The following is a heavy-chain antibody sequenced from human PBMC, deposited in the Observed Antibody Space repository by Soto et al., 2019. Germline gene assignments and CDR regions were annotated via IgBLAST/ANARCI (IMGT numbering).Heavy chain of an antibody. D-gene: IGHD2-15*01. J-gene: IGHJ4*02. V-gene: IGHV4-59*08. Sequence: SSETMSVPWTVSCGNSSTYCWSWIRQPPGKGLEWIGNIYSSGSTNYNPSLKSRVTILIDTSRNQFSLKVSSVTAAVTAVYYCARMVPSNIMGYWGQGTLVSVSS. CDR2: IYSSGST. CDR1: CGNSSTYC. CDR3: ARMVPSNIMGY.